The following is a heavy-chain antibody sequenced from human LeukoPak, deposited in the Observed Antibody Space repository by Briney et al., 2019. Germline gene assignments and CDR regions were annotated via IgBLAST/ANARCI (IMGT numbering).Heavy chain of an antibody. V-gene: IGHV4-39*01. CDR1: GGSISSSSYY. J-gene: IGHJ3*02. CDR3: ASSAQQLVNAFDI. Sequence: QPSETLSLTCTVSGGSISSSSYYWGWIRQPPGKGLEWIGSIYYSGSTYYNPSLKSRVTISVDTSKNQFSLKLSSVTAADTAVYYCASSAQQLVNAFDIWGQGTMVTVSS. D-gene: IGHD6-13*01. CDR2: IYYSGST.